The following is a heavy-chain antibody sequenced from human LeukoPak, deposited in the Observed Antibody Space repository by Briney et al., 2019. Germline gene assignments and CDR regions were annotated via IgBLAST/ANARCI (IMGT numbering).Heavy chain of an antibody. V-gene: IGHV1-8*01. CDR3: ARDQGCSSTSCYPGGAFDI. D-gene: IGHD2-2*01. J-gene: IGHJ3*02. Sequence: ASVKVSCKASGGTFSTFPISWVRQATGQGLEWMGWMNPNSGNTGYAQKFQGRVTMTRNTSISTAYMELSSLRSEDTAVYYCARDQGCSSTSCYPGGAFDIWGQGTMVTVSS. CDR1: GGTFSTFP. CDR2: MNPNSGNT.